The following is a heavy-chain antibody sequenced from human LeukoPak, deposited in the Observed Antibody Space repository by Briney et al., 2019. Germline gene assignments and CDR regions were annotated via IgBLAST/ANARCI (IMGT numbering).Heavy chain of an antibody. D-gene: IGHD2-15*01. Sequence: ASVKVSCKASRYTFTSYGISWVRQAPGQGLEWMGWISTYNGNTNYAQKLQGRVTMTTDTSTSIAYMELRSLRSDDTAVYYCAREGSPFYYYYMDVWGKGTTVTVSS. V-gene: IGHV1-18*01. CDR1: RYTFTSYG. CDR3: AREGSPFYYYYMDV. J-gene: IGHJ6*03. CDR2: ISTYNGNT.